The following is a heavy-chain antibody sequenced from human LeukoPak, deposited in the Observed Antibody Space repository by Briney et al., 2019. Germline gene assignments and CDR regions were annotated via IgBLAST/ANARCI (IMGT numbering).Heavy chain of an antibody. CDR2: ISGSGGST. CDR3: AKDGGYDILTGYYGFDY. D-gene: IGHD3-9*01. J-gene: IGHJ4*02. V-gene: IGHV3-23*01. CDR1: RFHFNSYA. Sequence: LTLSCPDSRFHFNSYAMSRVRQPPGKELDWVSAISGSGGSTYYADSVKGRFTISRDNSKNTLYLQMNSLRAEDTAVYYCAKDGGYDILTGYYGFDYWGQGTLVTVSS.